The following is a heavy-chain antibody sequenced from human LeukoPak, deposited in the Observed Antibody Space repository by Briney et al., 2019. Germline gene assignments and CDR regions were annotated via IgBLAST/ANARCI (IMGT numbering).Heavy chain of an antibody. V-gene: IGHV3-23*01. J-gene: IGHJ4*02. D-gene: IGHD3-22*01. CDR2: LSGSGITT. Sequence: PGGSLRLSCAASGFTFSNSAMSWVRQAPGKGLEWVSTLSGSGITTYYADSVKGRFTISRDNSKNTLYLQMNSLRAEDTAVYYCAKGGFGIVVVISASGDYWGQGTLVTVSS. CDR3: AKGGFGIVVVISASGDY. CDR1: GFTFSNSA.